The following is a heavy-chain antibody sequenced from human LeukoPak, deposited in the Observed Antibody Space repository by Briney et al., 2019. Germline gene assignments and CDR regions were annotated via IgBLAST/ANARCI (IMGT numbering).Heavy chain of an antibody. Sequence: PGGSLRLSCAASGFTFSSYAMSWVRQAPGKGLEWVSAISGSGGSTYYADSVKGRFTISRDNSKNTLYLQMNSLRAEDTAVYYCAKKFSERFVPPYGDAPYYYYGMDVWGQGTTVTVS. CDR3: AKKFSERFVPPYGDAPYYYYGMDV. CDR2: ISGSGGST. CDR1: GFTFSSYA. J-gene: IGHJ6*02. D-gene: IGHD4-17*01. V-gene: IGHV3-23*01.